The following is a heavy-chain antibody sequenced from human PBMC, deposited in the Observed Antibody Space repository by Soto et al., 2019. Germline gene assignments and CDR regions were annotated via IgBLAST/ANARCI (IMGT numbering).Heavy chain of an antibody. CDR2: IYHSGST. CDR1: GGSISSGGYS. Sequence: QLQLQESGSGLVKPSQNLSLTCAVSGGSISSGGYSWSWIRQPPGKGLEWIGYIYHSGSTYYNPSLKSRVTISVDRSKNQFSLKLSSVTAADTAVYYCARAIGWFGELLGGYYFDYWGQGTLVTVSS. CDR3: ARAIGWFGELLGGYYFDY. D-gene: IGHD3-10*01. J-gene: IGHJ4*02. V-gene: IGHV4-30-2*01.